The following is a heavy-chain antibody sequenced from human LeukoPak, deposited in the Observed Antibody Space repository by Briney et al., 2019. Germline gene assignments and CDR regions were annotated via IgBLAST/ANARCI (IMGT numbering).Heavy chain of an antibody. J-gene: IGHJ6*03. CDR3: ARSMYYYDSSGYYYSSYYYYMDV. V-gene: IGHV1-18*01. CDR2: ISVYNGNT. CDR1: GYTFPGYG. D-gene: IGHD3-22*01. Sequence: GSGKSPGKALGYTFPGYGISGLRQAPGQGLEWMGWISVYNGNTNYAQKIQGRVTMTTDTSTSTAYLELRSLRSDDTAVYYCARSMYYYDSSGYYYSSYYYYMDVWGKGTTVTVSS.